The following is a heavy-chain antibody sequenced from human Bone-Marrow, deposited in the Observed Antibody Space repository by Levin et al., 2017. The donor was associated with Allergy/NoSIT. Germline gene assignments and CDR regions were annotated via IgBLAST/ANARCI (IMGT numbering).Heavy chain of an antibody. CDR3: ARIDILTGNGL. CDR1: GGPISSYY. Sequence: RASETLSLTCTVSGGPISSYYWSWIRQPPGKGLEYIGYVFYSGATDYNPSLKSRVTISLGTSENQFSLRLSSVTAADTAVYYCARIDILTGNGLWGQGMLVTVSS. CDR2: VFYSGAT. V-gene: IGHV4-59*01. D-gene: IGHD3-9*01. J-gene: IGHJ4*02.